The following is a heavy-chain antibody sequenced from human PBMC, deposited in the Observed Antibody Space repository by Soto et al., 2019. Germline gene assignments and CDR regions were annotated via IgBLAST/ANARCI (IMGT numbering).Heavy chain of an antibody. CDR2: IYPGDSDT. Sequence: PGESLKISCKASGYIFTLYWIGWVRQMPGKGLEWMGIIYPGDSDTRYSPSFQGQVTISADKSISTASLQWSSLKASDTAVYYCARQSPTPGYDYFSYGMDVWGQGTTVTVSS. CDR3: ARQSPTPGYDYFSYGMDV. D-gene: IGHD2-2*01. J-gene: IGHJ6*02. CDR1: GYIFTLYW. V-gene: IGHV5-51*01.